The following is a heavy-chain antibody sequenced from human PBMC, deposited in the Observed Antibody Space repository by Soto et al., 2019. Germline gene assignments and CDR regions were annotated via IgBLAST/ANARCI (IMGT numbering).Heavy chain of an antibody. Sequence: QVQLQQWGAGLLKPSETLSLTCAVYSGSFSGYYWSWIRQPPGKGLEWIGELYQGLSIIYNPSLESRVTISRDSSKNQFSLKLRSVPAADTAVYYCARHGGYYFDYWGQGTLVTVSS. CDR3: ARHGGYYFDY. V-gene: IGHV4-34*01. J-gene: IGHJ4*02. CDR1: SGSFSGYY. D-gene: IGHD3-16*01. CDR2: LYQGLSI.